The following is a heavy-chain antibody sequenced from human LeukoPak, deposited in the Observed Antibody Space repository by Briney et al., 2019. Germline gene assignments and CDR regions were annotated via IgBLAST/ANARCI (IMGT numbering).Heavy chain of an antibody. CDR2: IYTSGST. J-gene: IGHJ4*02. CDR3: ARGGWIQAGEYFDY. D-gene: IGHD5-18*01. V-gene: IGHV4-61*02. Sequence: SQTLSLTCTVSGGSISSGSYYWSWIRQPAGKGLEWIGRIYTSGSTNYNPSLKGRVTISVDTSKNQFSLKLSSVTAADTAVYYCARGGWIQAGEYFDYWGQGTLVTVSS. CDR1: GGSISSGSYY.